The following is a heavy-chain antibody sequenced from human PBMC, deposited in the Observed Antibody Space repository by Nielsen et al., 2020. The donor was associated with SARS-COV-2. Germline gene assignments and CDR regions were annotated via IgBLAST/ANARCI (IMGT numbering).Heavy chain of an antibody. D-gene: IGHD1/OR15-1a*01. CDR1: GFTFSSYS. Sequence: GGSLRLSCAASGFTFSSYSMNWVRQAPGKGLEWVSSISSSSSYIYYADSVKGRFTISRDNAKNSLYLQMNSLRAEDTALYHCARLQQEERTYYYYGMDVWGQGTTVTVSS. J-gene: IGHJ6*02. CDR3: ARLQQEERTYYYYGMDV. V-gene: IGHV3-21*04. CDR2: ISSSSSYI.